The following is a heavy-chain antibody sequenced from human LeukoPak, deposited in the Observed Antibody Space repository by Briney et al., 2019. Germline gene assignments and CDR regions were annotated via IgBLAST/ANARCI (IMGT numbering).Heavy chain of an antibody. J-gene: IGHJ4*02. CDR2: IYHSGST. Sequence: PSGTLSLTCAVSGGSISSSNWWSWVRQPPGKGLEWIGEIYHSGSTNYNPSLKSRVTISVDTSKNQFSLKLSSVTAADTAVYYCARGLVVSVARGIDYWGQGTLVTVSS. D-gene: IGHD2-15*01. CDR3: ARGLVVSVARGIDY. V-gene: IGHV4-4*02. CDR1: GGSISSSNW.